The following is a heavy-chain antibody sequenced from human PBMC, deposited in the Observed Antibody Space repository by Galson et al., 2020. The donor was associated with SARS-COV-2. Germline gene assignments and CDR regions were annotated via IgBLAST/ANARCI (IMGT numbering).Heavy chain of an antibody. CDR1: GFTFSSYA. CDR2: ISSNGGST. V-gene: IGHV3-64*01. CDR3: ARAGGYCSGGSCYSYYYYMDV. Sequence: GSLRLSCAASGFTFSSYAMHWVRQAPGKGLEYVSAISSNGGSTYYANSVKGRFTISRDNSKNTLYLQMGSLRAEDMAVYYCARAGGYCSGGSCYSYYYYMDVWGKGTTVTVSS. D-gene: IGHD2-15*01. J-gene: IGHJ6*03.